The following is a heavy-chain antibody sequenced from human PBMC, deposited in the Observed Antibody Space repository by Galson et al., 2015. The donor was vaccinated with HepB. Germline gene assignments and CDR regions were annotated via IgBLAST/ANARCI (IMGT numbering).Heavy chain of an antibody. D-gene: IGHD1-1*01. CDR1: GYTFTGYY. CDR3: ARGWNEEEDWCDP. Sequence: SVKVSCKASGYTFTGYYMHWVRQAPGQGLEWMGWINPNSGGTNYAQKFQGRVTMTRDTSISTAYMELSRLRSDDTAVYYCARGWNEEEDWCDPWGQGTLVTVSS. J-gene: IGHJ5*02. V-gene: IGHV1-2*02. CDR2: INPNSGGT.